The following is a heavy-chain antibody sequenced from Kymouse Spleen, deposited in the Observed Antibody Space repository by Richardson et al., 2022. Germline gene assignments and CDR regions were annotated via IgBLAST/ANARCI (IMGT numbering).Heavy chain of an antibody. CDR3: ARQEGVGASFDY. D-gene: IGHD1-26*01. CDR1: GGSISSSSYY. V-gene: IGHV4-39*01. J-gene: IGHJ4*02. CDR2: IYYSGST. Sequence: QLQLQESGPGLVKPSETLSLTCTVSGGSISSSSYYWGWIRQPPGKGLEWIGSIYYSGSTYYNPSLKSRVTISVDTSKNQFSLKLSSVTAADTAVYYCARQEGVGASFDYWGQGTLVTVSS.